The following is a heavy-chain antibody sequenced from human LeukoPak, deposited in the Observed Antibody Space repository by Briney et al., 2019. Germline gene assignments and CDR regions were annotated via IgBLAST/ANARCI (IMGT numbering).Heavy chain of an antibody. CDR1: GGSISTYY. D-gene: IGHD4-23*01. V-gene: IGHV4-59*01. CDR2: IYYSGST. J-gene: IGHJ4*02. Sequence: NPSETLSPTCTVSGGSISTYYWSWIRQPPGKGLEWIGYIYYSGSTNYNPSLKSRVTMSLDTSTNKFSLKLTSVTAADTAVYYCARAGTVVNGFDYWGQGTLVTVSS. CDR3: ARAGTVVNGFDY.